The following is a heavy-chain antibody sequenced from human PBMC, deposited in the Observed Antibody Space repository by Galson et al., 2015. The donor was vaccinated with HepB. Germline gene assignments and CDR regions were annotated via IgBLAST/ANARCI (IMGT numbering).Heavy chain of an antibody. J-gene: IGHJ5*02. V-gene: IGHV4-59*08. Sequence: ETLSLTCTVSGGSISSYYWSWIRQPPGKGLEWIGYIYYSGSTNYNPSLKSRVTISVDTSKNQFSLKLSSVTAADTAVYYCARQWGTFGAYPWGQGTLVTVSS. CDR1: GGSISSYY. D-gene: IGHD3-16*01. CDR2: IYYSGST. CDR3: ARQWGTFGAYP.